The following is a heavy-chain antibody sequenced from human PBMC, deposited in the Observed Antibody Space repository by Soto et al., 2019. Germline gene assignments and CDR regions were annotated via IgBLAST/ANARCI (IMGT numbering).Heavy chain of an antibody. Sequence: GESLKISCKGSGYSFTSYWITWVRQMPGKGLEWMGRIDPSDSFTNYRPSFQGHVTISADKSISTAYLQWSSLKASDTAMYYCARTVVTPTYYYGMDVWGQGTTVTVSS. CDR1: GYSFTSYW. CDR3: ARTVVTPTYYYGMDV. CDR2: IDPSDSFT. D-gene: IGHD2-15*01. V-gene: IGHV5-10-1*01. J-gene: IGHJ6*02.